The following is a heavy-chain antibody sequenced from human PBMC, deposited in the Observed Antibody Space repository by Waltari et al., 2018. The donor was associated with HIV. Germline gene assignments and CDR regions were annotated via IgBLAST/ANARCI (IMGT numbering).Heavy chain of an antibody. CDR2: ISSSSSYI. V-gene: IGHV3-21*01. CDR1: GFTFSSYS. J-gene: IGHJ3*02. D-gene: IGHD3-9*01. CDR3: ARNDILTGKLNDAFDI. Sequence: EVQLVESGGGLVKPGGSLRLSCAASGFTFSSYSMNWVRQAPGKGLEWGSSISSSSSYIYYADSVKGRFTISRDNAKNSLYLQMNSLRAEDTAVYYCARNDILTGKLNDAFDIWGQGTMVTVSS.